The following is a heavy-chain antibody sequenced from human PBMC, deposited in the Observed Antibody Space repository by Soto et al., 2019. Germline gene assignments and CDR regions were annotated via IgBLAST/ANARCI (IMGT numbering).Heavy chain of an antibody. CDR3: ASSQDYFYYMDV. V-gene: IGHV3-11*01. Sequence: PGGSLRLSCAASGFTFSDYYMSWIRQAPGKGLEWVSYISYSGSTIYYADSVKGRFTISRDNAKKSVYLQMNSLRAEDTAVYYCASSQDYFYYMDVWGKGTTVTVSS. CDR1: GFTFSDYY. J-gene: IGHJ6*03. CDR2: ISYSGSTI.